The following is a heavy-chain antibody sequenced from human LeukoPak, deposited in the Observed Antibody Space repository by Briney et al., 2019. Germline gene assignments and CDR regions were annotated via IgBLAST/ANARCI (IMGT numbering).Heavy chain of an antibody. Sequence: GGSLRLSCAASGFTFSSYSMNWVRQAPGKGLEWVSSISSSSSYIYYADSVKGRFTISRDNAKNSLYLQMNSLRSEDTAVYYCARDHVVVPAAVESEEYYYYGMDVWGQGTTVTVSS. CDR1: GFTFSSYS. D-gene: IGHD2-2*01. V-gene: IGHV3-21*04. CDR3: ARDHVVVPAAVESEEYYYYGMDV. CDR2: ISSSSSYI. J-gene: IGHJ6*02.